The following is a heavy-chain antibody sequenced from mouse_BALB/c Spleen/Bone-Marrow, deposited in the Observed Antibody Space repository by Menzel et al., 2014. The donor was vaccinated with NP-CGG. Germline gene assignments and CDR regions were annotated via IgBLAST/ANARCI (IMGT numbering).Heavy chain of an antibody. CDR1: GFTFTDYY. CDR2: IRNKANGYTT. J-gene: IGHJ2*01. CDR3: ARDYLYYFDY. Sequence: VQLQQSGGGLVQPGGSLRLSCATSGFTFTDYYMSWVRQPPGKALEWLGFIRNKANGYTTEYSASVKGRFTISRDNSQSIVYLQMNTLRAEDSATYYCARDYLYYFDYWGQGTTPTVSS. D-gene: IGHD2-1*01. V-gene: IGHV7-3*02.